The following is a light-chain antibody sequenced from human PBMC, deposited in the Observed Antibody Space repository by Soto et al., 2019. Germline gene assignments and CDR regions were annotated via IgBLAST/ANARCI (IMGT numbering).Light chain of an antibody. CDR3: QQYNNWPYP. Sequence: EIVMTQSPATLSVYPGERAALSCRASQSVSSNFAWYQQKPGQAPRLLIYGASTRATGIPARFSGSGSGTEFTLTISSLQSEDFAVYYCQQYNNWPYPFGQGTKLEIK. CDR2: GAS. CDR1: QSVSSN. J-gene: IGKJ2*01. V-gene: IGKV3-15*01.